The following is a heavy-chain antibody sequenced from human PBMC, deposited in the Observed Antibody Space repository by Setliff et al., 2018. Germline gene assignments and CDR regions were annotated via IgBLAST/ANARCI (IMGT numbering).Heavy chain of an antibody. Sequence: GGSLRLSCAASGFTFSSYGMHWVRQAPGKGLEWVAFIRYDGSNKYYADSVKGRFTISRDNSKNSLYLQMNSLRAEDTAVYYCARDASDYYDSSGYSYYYYYGMDVWGQGTTVTVSS. J-gene: IGHJ6*02. CDR2: IRYDGSNK. CDR1: GFTFSSYG. CDR3: ARDASDYYDSSGYSYYYYYGMDV. V-gene: IGHV3-30*02. D-gene: IGHD3-22*01.